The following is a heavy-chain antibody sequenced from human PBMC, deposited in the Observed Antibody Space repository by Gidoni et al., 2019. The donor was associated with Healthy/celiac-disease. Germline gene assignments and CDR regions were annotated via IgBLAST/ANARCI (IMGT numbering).Heavy chain of an antibody. CDR3: ARILYDYDAFDI. J-gene: IGHJ3*02. CDR1: GFTFSDYY. CDR2: ISSSSSYT. Sequence: QVQLVESGGGLVKPGGSLRLSCAASGFTFSDYYMSWIRQAPGKGLEWVSYISSSSSYTNYADSVKGRFTISRDNAKNSLYLQMNSLRAEDTAVYYCARILYDYDAFDIWGQGTMVTVSS. D-gene: IGHD3-3*01. V-gene: IGHV3-11*06.